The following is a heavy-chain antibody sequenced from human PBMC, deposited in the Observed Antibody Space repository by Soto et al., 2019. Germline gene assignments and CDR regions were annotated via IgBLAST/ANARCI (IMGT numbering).Heavy chain of an antibody. D-gene: IGHD1-26*01. CDR1: GYTFTVYY. V-gene: IGHV1-2*02. CDR3: ARDLAKGGGSAGFDY. Sequence: ASVKVSCKASGYTFTVYYMHWVRQAPGQGLEWMGWINPKSGGTMYPQKFQGRVTMTWDTSISTAYMALTRLRSDDTAVYYCARDLAKGGGSAGFDYWGEGTLVTVPS. J-gene: IGHJ4*02. CDR2: INPKSGGT.